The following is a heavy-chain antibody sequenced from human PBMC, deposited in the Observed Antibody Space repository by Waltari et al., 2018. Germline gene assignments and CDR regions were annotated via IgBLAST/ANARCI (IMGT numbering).Heavy chain of an antibody. D-gene: IGHD6-13*01. J-gene: IGHJ6*03. Sequence: QVQLVQSGAEVKKPGASVKVSCKASGYTFTDYYMHWVRQAPGQGLEWMGRINPNSGGTNYAQKFQGRVTMTRDTSISTAYMELSRLRSDDTAVYYCFLSAGIGYYYMDVWGKGTTVTVSS. V-gene: IGHV1-2*06. CDR2: INPNSGGT. CDR1: GYTFTDYY. CDR3: FLSAGIGYYYMDV.